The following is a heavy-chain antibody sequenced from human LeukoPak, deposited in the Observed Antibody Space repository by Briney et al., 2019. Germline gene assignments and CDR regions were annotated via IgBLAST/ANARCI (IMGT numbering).Heavy chain of an antibody. CDR3: ARGARITMVRGVRANAFDI. Sequence: SETLSLTCAVSGGSISSGGYSWSWIRQPPGKGLEWIGYIYHSGSTYYNPSLKSRVTISVDRSKNQFSLKLSSVTAADTAVYYCARGARITMVRGVRANAFDIWGQGTMVTASS. J-gene: IGHJ3*02. CDR2: IYHSGST. D-gene: IGHD3-10*01. V-gene: IGHV4-30-2*01. CDR1: GGSISSGGYS.